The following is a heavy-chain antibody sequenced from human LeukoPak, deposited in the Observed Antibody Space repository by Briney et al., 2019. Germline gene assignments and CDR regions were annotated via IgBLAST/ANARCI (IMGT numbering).Heavy chain of an antibody. CDR2: IYYSGST. CDR3: ARRGTTGRFGYYYYMDV. J-gene: IGHJ6*03. Sequence: PSETLSLTCTVSVGSISSSSYYWGWIRQPPGKGLEWIWRIYYSGSTYYNPSLKSRVTISVDTSKNQFSLKLSSVTAAETAVYYCARRGTTGRFGYYYYMDVWGKGTTVTVSS. D-gene: IGHD4-11*01. V-gene: IGHV4-39*07. CDR1: VGSISSSSYY.